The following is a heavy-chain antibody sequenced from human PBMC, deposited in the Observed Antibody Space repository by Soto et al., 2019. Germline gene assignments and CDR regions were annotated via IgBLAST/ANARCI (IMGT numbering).Heavy chain of an antibody. V-gene: IGHV3-30*18. Sequence: QVQLVESGGGVVQPRRSLRLSCAASGFSFRSYGMHWVRQAPGKGLEWVAVISYDGSNKYYADSVKGRFTISRDNSKNTLYLQMHSLRAEDTAVYYCAKDRLGANGGIDYWGQGTLVTVSS. CDR1: GFSFRSYG. D-gene: IGHD1-26*01. CDR3: AKDRLGANGGIDY. J-gene: IGHJ4*02. CDR2: ISYDGSNK.